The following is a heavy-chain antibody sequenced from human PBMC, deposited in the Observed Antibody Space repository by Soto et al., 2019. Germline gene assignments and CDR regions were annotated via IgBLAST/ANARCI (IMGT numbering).Heavy chain of an antibody. CDR2: ISSSGSTI. J-gene: IGHJ4*02. CDR1: GFTFSDYY. Sequence: GGSLRLSCAASGFTFSDYYMSWIRQAPGKGLEWVSYISSSGSTIYYADSVKGRFTISRDNAKNSLYLQMNSLRAEDTAVYYCARDPEGWQETDIVVVPAAPTANYFDYWGQGTLVTVSS. D-gene: IGHD2-2*01. CDR3: ARDPEGWQETDIVVVPAAPTANYFDY. V-gene: IGHV3-11*01.